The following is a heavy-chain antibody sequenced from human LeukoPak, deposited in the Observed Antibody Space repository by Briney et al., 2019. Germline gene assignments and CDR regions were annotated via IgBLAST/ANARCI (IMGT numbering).Heavy chain of an antibody. CDR3: TRDGGSFCDFDY. Sequence: GGSLRPSCVASGFSFRDYAIHWVRQAPGKGLEYVSVINRDGRITYYADSVKGRFTMSRDNSKNTVYLQMGSLRSEDMAVYYCTRDGGSFCDFDYWGQGALVTVSS. J-gene: IGHJ4*02. D-gene: IGHD1-26*01. CDR1: GFSFRDYA. CDR2: INRDGRIT. V-gene: IGHV3-64*02.